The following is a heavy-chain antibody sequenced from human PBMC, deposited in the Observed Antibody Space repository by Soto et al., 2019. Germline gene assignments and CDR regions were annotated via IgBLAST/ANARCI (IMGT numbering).Heavy chain of an antibody. J-gene: IGHJ6*02. CDR2: ISYDGSNK. CDR3: ARDETLDSLRFLEWLPTSTDYYYYGMDV. Sequence: GGSLRLSCAASGFTFSSYAMHWVRQAPGKGLEWVAVISYDGSNKYYADSVKGRFTISRDNSKNTLYLQMNSLRAEDTAVYYCARDETLDSLRFLEWLPTSTDYYYYGMDVWGQGTTVTVSS. D-gene: IGHD3-3*01. CDR1: GFTFSSYA. V-gene: IGHV3-30-3*01.